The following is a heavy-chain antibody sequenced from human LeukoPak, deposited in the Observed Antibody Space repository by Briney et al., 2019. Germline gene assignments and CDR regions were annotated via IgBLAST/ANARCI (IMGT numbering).Heavy chain of an antibody. D-gene: IGHD6-13*01. CDR3: ARGRIAAAGLYFDY. J-gene: IGHJ4*02. CDR1: GFTFSSYG. V-gene: IGHV3-33*01. CDR2: IWYDGSNK. Sequence: GGSLRLSCAASGFTFSSYGMHWVRQAPGKGLEWVAVIWYDGSNKYYADSVKGRFTISRDNSKNTLCLQMNSLRAEDTAVYYCARGRIAAAGLYFDYWGQGTLVTVSS.